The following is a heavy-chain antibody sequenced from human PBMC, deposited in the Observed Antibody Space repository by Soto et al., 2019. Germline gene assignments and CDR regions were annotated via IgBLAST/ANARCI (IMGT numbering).Heavy chain of an antibody. Sequence: QVQLVESGGGLVKPGGSLRLSCAASGFTFSDYYMSWIRQAPGKGLEWVSYISSSSSYTNYADSVKGRFTIPRDNAKNSLYLQMNRLRAEDTAVYYCAREAILQYYCDYWGQGTLVTVSS. J-gene: IGHJ4*02. V-gene: IGHV3-11*06. CDR2: ISSSSSYT. CDR3: AREAILQYYCDY. CDR1: GFTFSDYY. D-gene: IGHD3-9*01.